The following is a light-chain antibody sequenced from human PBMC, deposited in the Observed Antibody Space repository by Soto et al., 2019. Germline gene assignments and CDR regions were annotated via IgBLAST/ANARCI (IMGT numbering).Light chain of an antibody. J-gene: IGLJ1*01. CDR1: SSDVGGYNY. V-gene: IGLV2-14*01. Sequence: QSVLTQPASVSGSPGQSITISCTGTSSDVGGYNYVSWYQQYPGKAPKLMIYDVSNRPSGVSNRLSGSKSGNTASLTISGLQAEDEADYYCSSYIISNTLVFGSGTKVTVL. CDR2: DVS. CDR3: SSYIISNTLV.